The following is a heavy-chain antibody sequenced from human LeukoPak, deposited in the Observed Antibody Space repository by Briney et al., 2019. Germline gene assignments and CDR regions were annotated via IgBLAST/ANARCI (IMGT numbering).Heavy chain of an antibody. D-gene: IGHD3-3*01. Sequence: PSETLSLTCTVYAGSINLFYWDWTRHSPGKGQEWIGYIYHTGITDYNPSFKSRVTISVDTSKNQISLNLSSLTAADAAVYYCAIDEGAMGDFWSGPSIWGRGTLVTVSS. CDR2: IYHTGIT. J-gene: IGHJ4*02. CDR3: AIDEGAMGDFWSGPSI. V-gene: IGHV4-59*01. CDR1: AGSINLFY.